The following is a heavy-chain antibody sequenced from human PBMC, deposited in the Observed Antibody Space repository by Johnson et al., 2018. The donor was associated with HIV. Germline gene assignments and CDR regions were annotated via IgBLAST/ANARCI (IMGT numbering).Heavy chain of an antibody. Sequence: VQLVESGGGLVQPGGSLGLSCAASGFTFSSYWMTWVRQAPGKGLEWVSNIKQDGTEKNSVDFVKGLFTLSRDNAKNSLFLQISSLRAEYPAVYFCARDVVSDGDYPPDAFDIWGHGTMVTVSS. CDR2: IKQDGTEK. J-gene: IGHJ3*02. D-gene: IGHD2-15*01. V-gene: IGHV3-7*05. CDR3: ARDVVSDGDYPPDAFDI. CDR1: GFTFSSYW.